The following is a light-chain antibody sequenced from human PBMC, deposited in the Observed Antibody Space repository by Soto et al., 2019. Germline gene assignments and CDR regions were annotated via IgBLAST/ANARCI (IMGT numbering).Light chain of an antibody. Sequence: DIVMTQSPHSLAVSLGERATINCKSSQSVLYSSNNKNYLTWYQQKPGQPPKLLIYWASTRESGVPDRFSGSGSGTDFTLTISSLEPEDFAVYYCQQRQTFGQGIKVEIK. V-gene: IGKV4-1*01. J-gene: IGKJ1*01. CDR1: QSVLYSSNNKNY. CDR3: QQRQT. CDR2: WAS.